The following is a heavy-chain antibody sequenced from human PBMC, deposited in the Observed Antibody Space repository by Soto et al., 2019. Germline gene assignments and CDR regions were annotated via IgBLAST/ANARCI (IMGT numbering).Heavy chain of an antibody. CDR3: AKGKSSNYVSHAFDV. CDR1: GFNFNTYA. J-gene: IGHJ3*01. Sequence: EVQVLESGGGLVQPGGSLRLSCAASGFNFNTYAMSWVRQAPGKGLEWVSGISGGGGSIHYVDSVKGRFTISRDNSKNTLYLRMNSLRGEDTAVYYCAKGKSSNYVSHAFDVWGQGTMVTVSS. D-gene: IGHD3-10*02. V-gene: IGHV3-23*01. CDR2: ISGGGGSI.